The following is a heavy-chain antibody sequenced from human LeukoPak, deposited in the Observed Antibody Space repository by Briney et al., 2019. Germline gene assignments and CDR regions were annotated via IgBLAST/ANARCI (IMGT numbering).Heavy chain of an antibody. J-gene: IGHJ6*03. V-gene: IGHV4-39*07. Sequence: PSETLSLTCTVSGGSISSRSYYWGWIRQPPGKGLEWIGSIYYSGSTYYNPSLKSRVTISVDTSKNQFSLKLSSVTAADTAVYYCARRRRALHPSYYYYYMDVWGKGTTVTVSS. CDR2: IYYSGST. CDR1: GGSISSRSYY. D-gene: IGHD4-11*01. CDR3: ARRRRALHPSYYYYYMDV.